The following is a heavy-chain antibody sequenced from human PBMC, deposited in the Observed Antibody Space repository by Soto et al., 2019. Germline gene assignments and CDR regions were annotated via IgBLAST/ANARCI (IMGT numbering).Heavy chain of an antibody. CDR3: ARSIIGTTSHYYYYYMDV. CDR1: GGSISSYY. V-gene: IGHV4-59*01. J-gene: IGHJ6*03. CDR2: IYYSGST. Sequence: QVQLQESGPGLVKPSETLSLTCTVSGGSISSYYWSWIRQPPGKGLEWIGYIYYSGSTNYNPSLKSRVTISVDTSKNKFSLKLSSVTAADTAVYYCARSIIGTTSHYYYYYMDVWGKGTTVTVSS. D-gene: IGHD1-7*01.